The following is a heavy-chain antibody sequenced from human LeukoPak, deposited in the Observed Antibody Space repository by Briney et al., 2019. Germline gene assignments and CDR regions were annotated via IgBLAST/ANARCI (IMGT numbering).Heavy chain of an antibody. CDR1: GFTFSSNA. CDR3: AKDRPVLRFLEWLFDY. CDR2: ISGSGGST. D-gene: IGHD3-3*01. J-gene: IGHJ4*02. V-gene: IGHV3-23*01. Sequence: GGSLRLSCAASGFTFSSNAMTWVRQAPGKGLKWVSAISGSGGSTYYADSVKGRFTISRDNSKNTLYLQMNSLRAEDTAKYYCAKDRPVLRFLEWLFDYWGQGTLVTVSS.